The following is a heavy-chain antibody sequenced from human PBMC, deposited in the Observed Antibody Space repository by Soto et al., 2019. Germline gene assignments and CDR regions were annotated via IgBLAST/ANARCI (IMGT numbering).Heavy chain of an antibody. D-gene: IGHD3-22*01. Sequence: PGESLKISCKGSGYSFTSYWIGWVRQMPGKGLEWMGIIYPGDSDTRYSPSFQGQVTISADKSISTAYLQWSSLKASDTAMYYCARHYRYCYDCSDALDIGGQGTMDNVSS. J-gene: IGHJ3*02. CDR3: ARHYRYCYDCSDALDI. CDR2: IYPGDSDT. CDR1: GYSFTSYW. V-gene: IGHV5-51*01.